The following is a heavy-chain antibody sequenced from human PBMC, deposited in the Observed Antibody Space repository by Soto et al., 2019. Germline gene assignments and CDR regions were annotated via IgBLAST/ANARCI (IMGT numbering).Heavy chain of an antibody. CDR1: GLTFSDHY. D-gene: IGHD2-21*01. Sequence: EVQLVESGGGLVQPEGSLRLSCAASGLTFSDHYMDWVRQAPGKGLEWVGRIRNKANSYTTEYAASVKGRFTISRDDSRNSLYLQMNSLKTEDTAMYYCTRAGILTTPYYFDYWGQGTLVTVSS. J-gene: IGHJ4*02. CDR3: TRAGILTTPYYFDY. CDR2: IRNKANSYTT. V-gene: IGHV3-72*01.